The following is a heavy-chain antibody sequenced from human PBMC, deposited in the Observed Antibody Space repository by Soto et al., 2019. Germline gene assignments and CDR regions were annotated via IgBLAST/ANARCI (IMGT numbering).Heavy chain of an antibody. V-gene: IGHV1-3*01. Sequence: QVQLVQSGAEVKEPGASVKISCKASGYNFINYAVHWVRQAPGQRFEWMGWIDAGNGKTKYSQKFQGRVTITRDTSATTAYVELNSLRSEDTAVYYCARGRWTQTTADYSLDQWGKGTLATLSS. CDR1: GYNFINYA. D-gene: IGHD2-21*01. CDR2: IDAGNGKT. J-gene: IGHJ4*02. CDR3: ARGRWTQTTADYSLDQ.